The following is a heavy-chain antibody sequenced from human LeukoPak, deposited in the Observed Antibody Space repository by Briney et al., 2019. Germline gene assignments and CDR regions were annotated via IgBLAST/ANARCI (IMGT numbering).Heavy chain of an antibody. D-gene: IGHD6-13*01. CDR2: IKSDGTST. V-gene: IGHV3-74*03. CDR1: GFTFSSYW. J-gene: IGHJ4*02. Sequence: GGSLRLSCAASGFTFSSYWMHWVRQAPGKGLVWVSCIKSDGTSTTYADSVKGRFTISRDNAKNTLHLQMNSLRAEDTAVYYCARDSSSWYYDYWGQGTLVTVSS. CDR3: ARDSSSWYYDY.